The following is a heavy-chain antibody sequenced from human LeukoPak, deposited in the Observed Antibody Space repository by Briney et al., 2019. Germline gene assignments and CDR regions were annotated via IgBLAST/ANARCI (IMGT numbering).Heavy chain of an antibody. J-gene: IGHJ4*02. D-gene: IGHD2-21*01. CDR3: ARSRSMARRDY. Sequence: PSETLSLTCAVYGGSFSGYYWSWIRQPPGKGLEWIGQINHSGSTNYNPSLKSRVTISVDTSKNQFSLKLSSVTAADTAVYYCARSRSMARRDYWGQGTLVTVSS. CDR2: INHSGST. CDR1: GGSFSGYY. V-gene: IGHV4-34*01.